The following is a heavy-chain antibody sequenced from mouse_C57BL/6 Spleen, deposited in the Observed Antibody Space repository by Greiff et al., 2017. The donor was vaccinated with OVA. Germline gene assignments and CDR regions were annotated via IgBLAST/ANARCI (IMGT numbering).Heavy chain of an antibody. D-gene: IGHD1-1*01. CDR1: GYAFSSYW. CDR3: TRSDDYDSWFAY. J-gene: IGHJ3*01. CDR2: IYPGDGDT. Sequence: VKLMESGAELVKPGASVKISCKASGYAFSSYWMNWVKQRPGKGLEWIGQIYPGDGDTNYNGKFKGKATLTADKSSSTAYMQLRSLTSEDSAVYYCTRSDDYDSWFAYWGQGTLVTVSA. V-gene: IGHV1-80*01.